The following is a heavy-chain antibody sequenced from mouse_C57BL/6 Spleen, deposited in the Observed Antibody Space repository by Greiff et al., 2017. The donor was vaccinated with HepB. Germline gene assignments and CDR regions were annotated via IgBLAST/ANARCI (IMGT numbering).Heavy chain of an antibody. Sequence: VHLVASGGGLVKPGGSLKLSCAASGFTFSDYGMHWVRQAPEKGLEWVAYISSGSSTIYYADTVKGRFTISRDNAKNTRFLQMTSLRSEDTAMYYCAREAYYYGSSYYFDDWGQGTTLTVSS. CDR3: AREAYYYGSSYYFDD. CDR1: GFTFSDYG. D-gene: IGHD1-1*01. CDR2: ISSGSSTI. V-gene: IGHV5-17*01. J-gene: IGHJ2*01.